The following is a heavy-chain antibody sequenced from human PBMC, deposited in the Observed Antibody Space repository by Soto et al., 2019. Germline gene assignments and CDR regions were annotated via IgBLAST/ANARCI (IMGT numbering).Heavy chain of an antibody. Sequence: SVKVSCKASDYTFTSYGISWVRQAPGQGLEWMGGIIPIFGTANYAQKFQGRVTMTADESTSTAYMELSSLRSEDTAVYYCARHPGGRGYYYGMDVWGQGTTVTVSS. CDR2: IIPIFGTA. CDR3: ARHPGGRGYYYGMDV. J-gene: IGHJ6*02. CDR1: DYTFTSYG. D-gene: IGHD2-15*01. V-gene: IGHV1-69*13.